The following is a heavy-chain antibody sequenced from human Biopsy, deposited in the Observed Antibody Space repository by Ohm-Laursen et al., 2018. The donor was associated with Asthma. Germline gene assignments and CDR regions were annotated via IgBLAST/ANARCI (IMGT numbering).Heavy chain of an antibody. CDR1: GFTFSNYG. J-gene: IGHJ6*02. V-gene: IGHV3-30*03. Sequence: SLRLSCAPSGFTFSNYGMHWVRQAPGKGLEWVAYIAWDGINSYYADSVKGRFTISRDNSRNTLYLQKNSLRADDTAVYYCARAGESDLVGGLDVWGQGTTVIVS. CDR2: IAWDGINS. D-gene: IGHD2-21*01. CDR3: ARAGESDLVGGLDV.